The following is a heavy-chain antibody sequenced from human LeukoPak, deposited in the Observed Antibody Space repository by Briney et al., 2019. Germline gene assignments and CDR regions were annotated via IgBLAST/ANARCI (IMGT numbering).Heavy chain of an antibody. D-gene: IGHD3-10*01. CDR3: AKDQDPHSYGSGSYAPFDY. Sequence: GGSLRLSCAASGFTVSSNYMRWVRQAPGKGLEWVSHISGSGGSTKYSGSVKGRFTISRDNSKNTLYLQINSLGADDTAVYYCAKDQDPHSYGSGSYAPFDYWGQGTLVTVPS. CDR1: GFTVSSNY. V-gene: IGHV3-23*01. CDR2: ISGSGGST. J-gene: IGHJ4*02.